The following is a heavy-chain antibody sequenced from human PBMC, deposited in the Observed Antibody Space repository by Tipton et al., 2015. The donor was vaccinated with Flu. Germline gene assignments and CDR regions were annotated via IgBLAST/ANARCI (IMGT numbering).Heavy chain of an antibody. D-gene: IGHD2-2*01. J-gene: IGHJ5*02. CDR3: ASWEGYCSSTSCHGGFDP. CDR1: GGSISSYY. V-gene: IGHV4-59*01. Sequence: TLSLTCTVSGGSISSYYWSWIRQPPGKGLEWIGYIYYSGSTNYNPSLKSRVTISVDTSKNQFSLKLSSVTAADTAVYYCASWEGYCSSTSCHGGFDPWGQGTLVTVSS. CDR2: IYYSGST.